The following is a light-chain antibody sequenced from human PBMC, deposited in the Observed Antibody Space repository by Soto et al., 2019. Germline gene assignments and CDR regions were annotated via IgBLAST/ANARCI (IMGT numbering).Light chain of an antibody. V-gene: IGKV3-11*01. CDR3: QQRNNWPPLT. J-gene: IGKJ4*01. Sequence: EIVFTQSPATLSLSPGERATLSCRASQSVSSYLAWYQQKPGQTPRLLIYDASNKATGIPARFSGSGSGTDFTLTISSLEPEDFAVYYCQQRNNWPPLTFGVGTKVEIK. CDR1: QSVSSY. CDR2: DAS.